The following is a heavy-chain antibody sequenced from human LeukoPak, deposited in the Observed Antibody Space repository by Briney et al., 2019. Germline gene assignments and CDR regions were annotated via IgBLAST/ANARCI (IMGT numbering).Heavy chain of an antibody. V-gene: IGHV4-34*01. J-gene: IGHJ4*02. CDR2: INHSGST. CDR3: ARGRLAARHYFDY. Sequence: SETLSLTCAVYGGSFSGYYWSWIRQPPGKGLEWIGEINHSGSTNNNPSLKSRVTISVDTSKNQFSLKLSSVTAADTAVYYCARGRLAARHYFDYWGQGTLVTVSS. CDR1: GGSFSGYY. D-gene: IGHD6-6*01.